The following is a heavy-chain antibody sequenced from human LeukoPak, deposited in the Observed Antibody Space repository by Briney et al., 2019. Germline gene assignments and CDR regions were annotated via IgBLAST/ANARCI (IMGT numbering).Heavy chain of an antibody. Sequence: GGSLRLSCAASGFTFSSYGMHWVRQAPGNGLEWVAVIWYDGSNKYYADSVKGRFTISRDNSKNTLYLQMNSLRAEDTAVYYCARDFVGAGPDYWGQGTLVTVSS. CDR2: IWYDGSNK. CDR1: GFTFSSYG. V-gene: IGHV3-33*01. CDR3: ARDFVGAGPDY. D-gene: IGHD1-26*01. J-gene: IGHJ4*02.